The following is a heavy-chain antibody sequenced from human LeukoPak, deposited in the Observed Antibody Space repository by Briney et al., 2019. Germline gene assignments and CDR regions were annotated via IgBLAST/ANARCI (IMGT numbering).Heavy chain of an antibody. Sequence: GGSLRLSCAASGFTFSSYWMSWVRQAPGRGLEWVANIRQDGSERYYVDSVKGRFTISRDNAKNSLYLQMDSLRAEDTAVYYCARAAHSSSAFWGQGTLVTVSS. CDR3: ARAAHSSSAF. D-gene: IGHD6-13*01. CDR2: IRQDGSER. CDR1: GFTFSSYW. J-gene: IGHJ4*02. V-gene: IGHV3-7*01.